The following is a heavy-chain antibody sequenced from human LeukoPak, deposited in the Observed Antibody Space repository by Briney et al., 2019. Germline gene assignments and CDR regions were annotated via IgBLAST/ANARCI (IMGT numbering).Heavy chain of an antibody. V-gene: IGHV3-7*03. Sequence: GGSLRLSCAASRFTFSSYWMSWVRQAPGKGLEWVANIKQDGSEKYYVDFVKGRFTISRDNAKNSLYLQMNSLRAEDTAVYYCAREGGANIPGLNLDAFDIWGQGTMVTVSS. CDR1: RFTFSSYW. CDR2: IKQDGSEK. D-gene: IGHD3-16*01. CDR3: AREGGANIPGLNLDAFDI. J-gene: IGHJ3*02.